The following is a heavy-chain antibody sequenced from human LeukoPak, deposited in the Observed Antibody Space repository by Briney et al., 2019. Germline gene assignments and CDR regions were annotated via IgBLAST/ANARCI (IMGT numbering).Heavy chain of an antibody. CDR3: ARCLVRVVYPEPYYFDY. Sequence: GESLKISCKGSGYSFTSYWIGWVRQMPGKGLEWMGIIYPGDSDTRYSPAFQGQVTISADKSISTAYLQWSSLKASDTAMYYCARCLVRVVYPEPYYFDYWGQGTLVTVSS. CDR1: GYSFTSYW. J-gene: IGHJ4*02. V-gene: IGHV5-51*01. CDR2: IYPGDSDT. D-gene: IGHD3-10*01.